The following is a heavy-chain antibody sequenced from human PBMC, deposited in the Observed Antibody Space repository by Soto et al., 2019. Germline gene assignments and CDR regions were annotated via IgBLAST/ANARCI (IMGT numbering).Heavy chain of an antibody. CDR1: GFTFSSYA. J-gene: IGHJ6*02. CDR2: ISWDGGST. V-gene: IGHV3-43D*04. CDR3: AKGHFFGVVTPYGMDV. Sequence: XVSLLLSCAASGFTFSSYAMSWVRQAPGKGLEWVSLISWDGGSTYYADSVKGRFTISRDNSKNSLYLQMNSLRAEDTALYYCAKGHFFGVVTPYGMDVWGQGTTVTVSS. D-gene: IGHD3-3*01.